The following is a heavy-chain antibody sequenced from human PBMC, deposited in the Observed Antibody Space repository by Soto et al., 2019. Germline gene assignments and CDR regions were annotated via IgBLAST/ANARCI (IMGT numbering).Heavy chain of an antibody. J-gene: IGHJ6*03. CDR2: ISGSGGST. V-gene: IGHV3-23*01. CDR3: AKFKGYGDYDYYYYYMDV. Sequence: EVQLLESGGGLVQPGGSLRLSCAASGFTFSSYAMSWVRQAPGKGLEWVSAISGSGGSTYYADSVKGRFTISRDNYKNTLYLQMNCLRAEDTAVYYCAKFKGYGDYDYYYYYMDVWGKATTFTVSS. D-gene: IGHD4-17*01. CDR1: GFTFSSYA.